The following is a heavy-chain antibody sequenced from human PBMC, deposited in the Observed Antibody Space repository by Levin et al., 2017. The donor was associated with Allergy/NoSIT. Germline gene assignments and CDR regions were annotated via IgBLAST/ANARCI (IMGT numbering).Heavy chain of an antibody. Sequence: GASVKVSCKASGYTFTGYYMHWVRQAPGQGLEWMGWINPNSGGTNYAQKFQGRVTMTRDTSISTAYMELSRLRSDDTAVYYCARDFRSYGRANHAFDIWGQGTMVTVSS. CDR2: INPNSGGT. D-gene: IGHD5-18*01. V-gene: IGHV1-2*02. CDR3: ARDFRSYGRANHAFDI. CDR1: GYTFTGYY. J-gene: IGHJ3*02.